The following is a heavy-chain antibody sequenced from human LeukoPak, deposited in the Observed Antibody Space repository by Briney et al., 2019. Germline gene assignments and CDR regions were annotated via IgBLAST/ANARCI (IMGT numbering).Heavy chain of an antibody. CDR3: ARHRYNFALDY. Sequence: SETLPLTCTVSGGSITTYYWSWIRQPPGKGLEWIGYISYSSGTNYNPSLKSRVTISIDTSRNQFSLNLSSVTAADTAVFYCARHRYNFALDYWGQGTLVAVSS. D-gene: IGHD5-24*01. CDR1: GGSITTYY. J-gene: IGHJ4*02. CDR2: ISYSSGT. V-gene: IGHV4-59*08.